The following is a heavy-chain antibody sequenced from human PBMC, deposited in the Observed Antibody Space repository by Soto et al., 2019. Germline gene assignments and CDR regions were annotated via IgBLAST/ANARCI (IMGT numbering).Heavy chain of an antibody. D-gene: IGHD1-1*01. J-gene: IGHJ4*02. CDR3: VRDPSTLAY. CDR2: ISSGGST. Sequence: EVQLVESGGGLAQPGGSLTLSCAASGFTVNSNYINWVRQTPGKGLEWVSVISSGGSTYYADSVKGRFTISRDKSKNTVYLQMNSLRVEDTAMYYCVRDPSTLAYWGQGTLVTVSS. V-gene: IGHV3-66*01. CDR1: GFTVNSNY.